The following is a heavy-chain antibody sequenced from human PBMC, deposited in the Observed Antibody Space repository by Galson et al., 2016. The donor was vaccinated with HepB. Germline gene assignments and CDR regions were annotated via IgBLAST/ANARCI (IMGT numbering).Heavy chain of an antibody. CDR2: IYPADYDV. J-gene: IGHJ3*01. CDR3: ARHSAGTFEDSVVVGGAVEGIDL. V-gene: IGHV5-51*01. CDR1: GYSFTNYW. D-gene: IGHD2-15*01. Sequence: QSGAEVKKPGESLRISCEGSGYSFTNYWIVWVRQMPGKGLEWMGIIYPADYDVRYSPSFQGQVIISADKSITTAYLQWRSLKASDTAMYYGARHSAGTFEDSVVVGGAVEGIDLWGQGTMVIVSS.